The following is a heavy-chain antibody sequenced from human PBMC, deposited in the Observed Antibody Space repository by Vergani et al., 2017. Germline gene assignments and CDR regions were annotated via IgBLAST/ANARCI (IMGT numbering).Heavy chain of an antibody. J-gene: IGHJ5*02. Sequence: QVQLVQSGAEVKKPGSSVKVSCKASGGTFSSYAINWVRQATGQGLEWMGWMNPNSGNTGYAQKFQGRVTMTRNTSISTAYMELSSLRSEDTAVYYCARVRIIGSSGWFMRGVPWFDPWGQGTLVTVSS. CDR3: ARVRIIGSSGWFMRGVPWFDP. D-gene: IGHD6-19*01. V-gene: IGHV1-8*02. CDR2: MNPNSGNT. CDR1: GGTFSSYA.